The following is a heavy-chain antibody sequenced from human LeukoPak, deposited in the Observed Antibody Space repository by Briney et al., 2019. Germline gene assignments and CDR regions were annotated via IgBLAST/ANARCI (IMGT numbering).Heavy chain of an antibody. CDR1: GGSISSYY. CDR2: IYYSGST. Sequence: SETLSLTCTVSGGSISSYYWSWIRQPPGKGLEWIGYIYYSGSTNYNPSLKSRVTISVDTSKNQFSLKLSSVTAADTAVYYCARGPTARDPFYYFDYWGQGTLVTVSS. D-gene: IGHD5-18*01. CDR3: ARGPTARDPFYYFDY. V-gene: IGHV4-59*01. J-gene: IGHJ4*02.